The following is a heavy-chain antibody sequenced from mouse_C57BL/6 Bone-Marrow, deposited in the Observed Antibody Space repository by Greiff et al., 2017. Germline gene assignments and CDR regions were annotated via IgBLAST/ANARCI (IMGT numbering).Heavy chain of an antibody. CDR2: ISSGGDYI. CDR3: TRTHYYGRDY. CDR1: GFTFSSYA. V-gene: IGHV5-9-1*02. J-gene: IGHJ2*01. Sequence: EVMLVESGEGLVKPGGSLKLSCAASGFTFSSYAMSWVRQTPEKRLEWIAYISSGGDYIYYADTVKGRFTISRDNARNTLYLQMSSLKSEDTAMYYCTRTHYYGRDYWGQGTTLTVSS. D-gene: IGHD1-1*01.